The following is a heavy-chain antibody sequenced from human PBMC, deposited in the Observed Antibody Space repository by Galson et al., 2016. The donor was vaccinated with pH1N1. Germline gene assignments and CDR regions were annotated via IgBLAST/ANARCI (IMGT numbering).Heavy chain of an antibody. CDR3: ARDGVGTTPNDC. J-gene: IGHJ4*02. Sequence: SLRLSCAASGLTFSTYSMNWVRQAPGKGLEWVSAISDSGDSTSYPDSVKGRFTISRDNAKNTLFLQMNFLRVEDTAVYYCARDGVGTTPNDCWGQGTLVTVSS. CDR2: ISDSGDST. V-gene: IGHV3-21*06. D-gene: IGHD1-26*01. CDR1: GLTFSTYS.